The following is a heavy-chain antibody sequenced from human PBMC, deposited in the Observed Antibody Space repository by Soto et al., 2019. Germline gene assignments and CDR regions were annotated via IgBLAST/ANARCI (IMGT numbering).Heavy chain of an antibody. D-gene: IGHD2-2*01. V-gene: IGHV3-33*01. CDR1: GFTFSSYG. J-gene: IGHJ4*02. CDR2: IWYDGSNK. Sequence: QVQLVESGGGVVQPGRSLRLSCAASGFTFSSYGMHWVRQAPGKGLEWVAVIWYDGSNKYYADSVKGRFTISRDNSKNTLYLQMNSLRAEDTAVYYCARDFRHIVVVPAARSFDYWGQGTLVTVSS. CDR3: ARDFRHIVVVPAARSFDY.